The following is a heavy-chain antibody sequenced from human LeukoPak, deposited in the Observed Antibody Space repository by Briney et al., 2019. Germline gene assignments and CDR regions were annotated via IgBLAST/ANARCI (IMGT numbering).Heavy chain of an antibody. CDR2: ITATSGSV. J-gene: IGHJ4*02. V-gene: IGHV3-48*04. D-gene: IGHD3-9*01. CDR3: ARAMVRVRYFDWCDY. Sequence: GGSLRLSCAASEFTFSSYSMNWVRQTPGKGLEWLSYITATSGSVYYADSVKGRFTISRDNSKNSLYLQMNSLRAEDTAVYYCARAMVRVRYFDWCDYWGQGTLVTVSS. CDR1: EFTFSSYS.